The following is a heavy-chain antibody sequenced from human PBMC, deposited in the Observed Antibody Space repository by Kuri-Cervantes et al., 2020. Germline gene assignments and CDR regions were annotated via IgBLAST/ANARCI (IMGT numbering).Heavy chain of an antibody. Sequence: GSLRLTCTVSGGSISSYYWSWIRQPPGKGLEWIGYIYYSGSTNYNPSLKSRVTISVDTSKNQFSLKLSSVTAADTAVYYCARGTLRVYYGTYGMDVWGQGTTVTVSS. CDR3: ARGTLRVYYGTYGMDV. D-gene: IGHD3-10*01. CDR2: IYYSGST. J-gene: IGHJ6*02. V-gene: IGHV4-59*01. CDR1: GGSISSYY.